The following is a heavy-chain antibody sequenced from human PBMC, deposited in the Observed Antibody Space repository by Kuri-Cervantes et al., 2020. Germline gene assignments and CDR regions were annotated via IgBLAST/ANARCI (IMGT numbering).Heavy chain of an antibody. J-gene: IGHJ4*02. CDR2: IWYDGSNK. CDR1: GFTFSSYG. V-gene: IGHV3-33*01. Sequence: LSLTCAASGFTFSSYGMHWVRQAPGKGLEWVAVIWYDGSNKYYADSVKGRFTISRDNAKNSLYLQMNSLRDEDTAVYYCARGVSGIVVVPAAIHKDYWGQGTLVTVSS. D-gene: IGHD2-2*01. CDR3: ARGVSGIVVVPAAIHKDY.